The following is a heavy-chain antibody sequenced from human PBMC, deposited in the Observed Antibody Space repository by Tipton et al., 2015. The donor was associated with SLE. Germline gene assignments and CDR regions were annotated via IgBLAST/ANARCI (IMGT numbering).Heavy chain of an antibody. CDR2: IFTGDSR. Sequence: SLRFSCAASGFTFSNSVMAWVRQGPGKGLEWVSLIFTGDSRSYADSVRGRFSISRDNSKNTLYLQMNTLRDDDTALYYCARSDTDLTFPYYFDSWGQGTRVTVFS. D-gene: IGHD2/OR15-2a*01. J-gene: IGHJ4*02. CDR3: ARSDTDLTFPYYFDS. V-gene: IGHV3-23*03. CDR1: GFTFSNSV.